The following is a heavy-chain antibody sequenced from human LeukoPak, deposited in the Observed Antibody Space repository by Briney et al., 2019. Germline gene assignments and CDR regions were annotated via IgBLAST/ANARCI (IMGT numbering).Heavy chain of an antibody. J-gene: IGHJ4*02. D-gene: IGHD6-19*01. V-gene: IGHV3-21*01. CDR3: ARVGRSSGWYRHYYFDY. CDR1: GFIFSGYT. Sequence: PGGSLRLSCAASGFIFSGYTMNWVRQAPGKGLEWVSSISTSSNYIYYADSVKGRFTISRDNAKNSLYLQMNSLRAEDTAVYYCARVGRSSGWYRHYYFDYWGQGTLVTVSS. CDR2: ISTSSNYI.